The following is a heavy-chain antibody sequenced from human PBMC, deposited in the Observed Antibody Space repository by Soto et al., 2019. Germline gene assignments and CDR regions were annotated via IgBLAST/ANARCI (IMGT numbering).Heavy chain of an antibody. J-gene: IGHJ3*02. Sequence: EVQLVESGGGLIQDGGSLRLSCAASGFTVSSNYMSWVRQAPGKGLEWVSVIYRGGSTYYADSVKSRFTISRDSSKNTVYLQINSLRAEDTAVYYCARDSPLSSARAFDIWGQGTVVTVSS. CDR3: ARDSPLSSARAFDI. CDR2: IYRGGST. V-gene: IGHV3-53*01. CDR1: GFTVSSNY.